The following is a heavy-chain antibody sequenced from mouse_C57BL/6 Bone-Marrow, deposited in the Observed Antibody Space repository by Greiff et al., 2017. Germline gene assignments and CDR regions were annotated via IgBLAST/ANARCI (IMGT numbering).Heavy chain of an antibody. V-gene: IGHV5-9-1*02. J-gene: IGHJ1*03. CDR2: ISSGGDYI. D-gene: IGHD1-1*01. CDR1: GFTFSSYA. CDR3: TRFITTVVATRYFDV. Sequence: EVQRVESGEGLVKPGGSLKLSCAASGFTFSSYAMSWVRPTPEKRLEWVAYISSGGDYIYYADTVKGRFTISRDNARNTLYLQMSRLKSEDTAMYYCTRFITTVVATRYFDVWGTGTTVTVSS.